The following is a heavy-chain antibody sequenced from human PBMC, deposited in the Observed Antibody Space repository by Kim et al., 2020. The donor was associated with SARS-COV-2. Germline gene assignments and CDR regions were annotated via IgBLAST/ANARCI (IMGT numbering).Heavy chain of an antibody. D-gene: IGHD3-22*01. J-gene: IGHJ6*02. V-gene: IGHV3-23*01. CDR1: GFTFSSYA. Sequence: GGSLRLSCAASGFTFSSYAMSWVRQAPGKGLEWVSAISGSGGSTYYADSVKGRFTISRDNSKNTLYLQMNSLRAEDTAVYYCARMGGRNYDSSGYPDYYYYGMDVWGQGTTVTVSS. CDR3: ARMGGRNYDSSGYPDYYYYGMDV. CDR2: ISGSGGST.